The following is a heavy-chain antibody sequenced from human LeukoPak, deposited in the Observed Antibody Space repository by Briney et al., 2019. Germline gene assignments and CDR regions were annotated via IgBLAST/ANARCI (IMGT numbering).Heavy chain of an antibody. CDR2: ISGSGGST. Sequence: GGSLRLSCAASGFTVSSNYMSWVRQAPGKGLEWVSAISGSGGSTYYADSVKGRFTISRDNSKNTLYLQMNSLRAEDTAVYYCARAPAYYDFWSGSNFDYWGQGTLVTVSS. CDR3: ARAPAYYDFWSGSNFDY. D-gene: IGHD3-3*01. CDR1: GFTVSSNY. V-gene: IGHV3-53*05. J-gene: IGHJ4*02.